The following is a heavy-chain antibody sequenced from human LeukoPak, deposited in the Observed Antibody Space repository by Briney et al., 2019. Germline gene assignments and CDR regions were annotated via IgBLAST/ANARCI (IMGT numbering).Heavy chain of an antibody. J-gene: IGHJ6*02. V-gene: IGHV3-23*01. CDR3: AKSRHGATYGLGLDV. Sequence: GGSLRLSCVGSGLTFSTYAMSWVRQAPGKGLEWVSTIRDSGADTYYLDPVQGRFTISRDNSKNTLHLQMNSLRAEDTAVYYCAKSRHGATYGLGLDVWGQGTTVTVFS. CDR2: IRDSGADT. D-gene: IGHD1-26*01. CDR1: GLTFSTYA.